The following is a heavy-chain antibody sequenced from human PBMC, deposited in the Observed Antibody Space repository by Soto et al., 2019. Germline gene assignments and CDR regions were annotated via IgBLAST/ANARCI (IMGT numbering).Heavy chain of an antibody. CDR3: AKGRGYCTSTSCYVGSDY. Sequence: GGSLRLSCAASGFTFSSYAMSWVRQAPGQGLEWVSAISGGGGSTYYADSVKGRFTISRDNSKNTLYLQMNSLRAEDTAVYYCAKGRGYCTSTSCYVGSDYWGQGT. V-gene: IGHV3-23*01. D-gene: IGHD2-2*01. CDR2: ISGGGGST. J-gene: IGHJ4*02. CDR1: GFTFSSYA.